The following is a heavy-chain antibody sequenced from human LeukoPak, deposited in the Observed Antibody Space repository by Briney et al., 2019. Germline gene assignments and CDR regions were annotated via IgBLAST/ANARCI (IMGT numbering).Heavy chain of an antibody. Sequence: PGGSLRLSCAASGFTFSSYAMSWVRQAPGKGGEGVSAIIGSGSTTYSADSVKGRFTISRDNSKNTLYLQMNTLRAEDTAVYYCAKAATGGRVAAPIYPLGWGQGTLVTVSS. CDR1: GFTFSSYA. CDR3: AKAATGGRVAAPIYPLG. D-gene: IGHD6-13*01. J-gene: IGHJ4*02. CDR2: IIGSGSTT. V-gene: IGHV3-23*01.